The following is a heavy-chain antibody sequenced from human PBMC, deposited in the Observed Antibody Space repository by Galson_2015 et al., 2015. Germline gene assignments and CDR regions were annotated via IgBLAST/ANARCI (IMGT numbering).Heavy chain of an antibody. V-gene: IGHV3-23*01. CDR3: AKDFSTSASYPSTAEYFQH. Sequence: SLRLSCAASGFTFSSYAMHWVRQAPGKGLEWVSAISGSGSSTYYADSVKGRFTISRDNSKNTLYLQMNSLRAEDTAVYYCAKDFSTSASYPSTAEYFQHWGQGTLVTASS. J-gene: IGHJ1*01. D-gene: IGHD1-26*01. CDR2: ISGSGSST. CDR1: GFTFSSYA.